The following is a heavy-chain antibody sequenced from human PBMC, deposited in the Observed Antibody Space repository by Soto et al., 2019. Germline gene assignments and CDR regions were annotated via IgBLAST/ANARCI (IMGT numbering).Heavy chain of an antibody. CDR1: GASIATCAYS. V-gene: IGHV4-30-2*01. D-gene: IGHD2-8*01. J-gene: IGHJ5*02. CDR3: DRGRSTSGSPTFAP. Sequence: SETLSLACAVCGASIATCAYSWTWTWKRPGKGLECLGYIYHSGRTYYNPSFQGGATIAVDRSKNQFSLRLSSQSAAAQALYYCDRGRSTSGSPTFAPWGQGALAT. CDR2: IYHSGRT.